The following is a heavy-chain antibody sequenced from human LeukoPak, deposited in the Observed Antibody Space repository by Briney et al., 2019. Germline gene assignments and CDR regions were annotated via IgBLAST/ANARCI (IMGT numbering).Heavy chain of an antibody. CDR1: GFTLSNYA. CDR3: AKRGDCSGTCTYDY. J-gene: IGHJ4*02. Sequence: GGSLRLSCAASGFTLSNYAIHWVRQAPGKGLEWVSIVGGSGVKTYYAESVKGRFTISRDNSKNTVYLQMNSLRAEDTAVYYCAKRGDCSGTCTYDYWGQGTLVTVSS. D-gene: IGHD2-2*01. V-gene: IGHV3-23*01. CDR2: VGGSGVKT.